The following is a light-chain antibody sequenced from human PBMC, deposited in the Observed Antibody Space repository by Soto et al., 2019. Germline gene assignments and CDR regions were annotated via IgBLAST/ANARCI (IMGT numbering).Light chain of an antibody. CDR1: QILVYSDGNTY. V-gene: IGKV2-30*01. J-gene: IGKJ5*01. CDR2: KVS. Sequence: DVVMTQSPLSLPVTLGQPASISCSSIQILVYSDGNTYLNWFQQRPGQSPRRLIYKVSNRDSGVPDRFSGSGSGTDFTLKISRVEVEDVGVYYCMQGTHWPPITFGQGTRLEIK. CDR3: MQGTHWPPIT.